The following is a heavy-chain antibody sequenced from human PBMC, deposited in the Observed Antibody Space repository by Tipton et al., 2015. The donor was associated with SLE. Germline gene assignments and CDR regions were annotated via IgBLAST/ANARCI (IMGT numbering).Heavy chain of an antibody. CDR2: IYTSGST. CDR3: AREVHYYDSSGYPDY. J-gene: IGHJ4*02. V-gene: IGHV4-61*09. D-gene: IGHD3-22*01. Sequence: TLSLTCTVSGGSISSGDYYWSWIRQPAGKGLEWIGYIYTSGSTNYNPSLKSRVTISVDTSKNQFSLKLSSVTAADTAVYYCAREVHYYDSSGYPDYWGQGTLVTVSS. CDR1: GGSISSGDYY.